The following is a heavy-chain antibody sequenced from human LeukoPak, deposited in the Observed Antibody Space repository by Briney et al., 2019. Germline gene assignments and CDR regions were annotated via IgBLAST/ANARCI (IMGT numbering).Heavy chain of an antibody. V-gene: IGHV1-8*01. D-gene: IGHD3-16*01. Sequence: ASVKVSCKASGYTFTSYDINWVRQATGQGLEWMGWMNPNSGNTGYAQKFQGRVTMTRNTSISTAYMELSSLRSEDTAVYYCARYFNYDYVWGTSADVWGQGTTVTVSS. CDR2: MNPNSGNT. CDR3: ARYFNYDYVWGTSADV. CDR1: GYTFTSYD. J-gene: IGHJ6*02.